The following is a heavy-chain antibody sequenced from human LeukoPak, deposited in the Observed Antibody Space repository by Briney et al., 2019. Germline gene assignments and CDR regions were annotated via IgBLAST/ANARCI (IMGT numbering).Heavy chain of an antibody. CDR1: GRSIRGHY. CDR3: ARSVAGPSFYYMDV. Sequence: NPSETLSLSSSLVGRSIRGHYWSWIRRPAVRGLVRIAFIFHSGTTNYNPALKSRVSISRDMSKNHVSLKMSSVTSSDTAVYYCARSVAGPSFYYMDVWGNGTTVTVSS. J-gene: IGHJ6*03. CDR2: IFHSGTT. V-gene: IGHV4-59*11.